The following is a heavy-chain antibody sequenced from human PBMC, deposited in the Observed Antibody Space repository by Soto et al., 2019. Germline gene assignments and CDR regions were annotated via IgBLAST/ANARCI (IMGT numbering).Heavy chain of an antibody. V-gene: IGHV1-69*13. Sequence: GASVKVSCKASGGTFSSYAISWVRQAPGQGLEWMGGIIPIFGTANYAQKFQGRVTITADESTSTAYMELSSLRSEDTAVYYCARSLYGDYVTYYYYGMDVWGQGTTVTVSS. CDR2: IIPIFGTA. CDR3: ARSLYGDYVTYYYYGMDV. D-gene: IGHD4-17*01. J-gene: IGHJ6*02. CDR1: GGTFSSYA.